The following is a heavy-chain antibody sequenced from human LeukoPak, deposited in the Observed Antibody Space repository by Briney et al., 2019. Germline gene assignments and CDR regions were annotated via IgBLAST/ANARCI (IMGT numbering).Heavy chain of an antibody. V-gene: IGHV3-23*01. Sequence: PGGSLRLSCAASGFTFSNSDMSWVRQAPGKGLEWVSAIGGSGSSTFYADSVKGRFTVSGDNSKNTLYLQMSSLRAEDTAVYYCAKSRLTPHPWGQGTLVTVSS. J-gene: IGHJ5*02. CDR3: AKSRLTPHP. D-gene: IGHD1-14*01. CDR2: IGGSGSST. CDR1: GFTFSNSD.